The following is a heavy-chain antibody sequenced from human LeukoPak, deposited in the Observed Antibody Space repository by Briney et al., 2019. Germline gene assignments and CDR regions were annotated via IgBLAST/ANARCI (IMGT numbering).Heavy chain of an antibody. D-gene: IGHD2-2*01. Sequence: ASVKVSCKASGYTFTTLDINWVRQATGQGLEWMGWMNPNSGNTGYAQKFQGRVTITRDTSISTAYMELSSLRSEDTAVYYCARAPFCSSTSCQYYYYYYYMDVWGKGTTVTVSS. CDR2: MNPNSGNT. V-gene: IGHV1-8*03. CDR1: GYTFTTLD. J-gene: IGHJ6*03. CDR3: ARAPFCSSTSCQYYYYYYYMDV.